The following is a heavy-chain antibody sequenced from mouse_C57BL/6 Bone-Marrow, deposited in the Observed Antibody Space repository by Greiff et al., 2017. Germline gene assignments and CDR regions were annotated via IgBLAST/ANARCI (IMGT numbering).Heavy chain of an antibody. CDR1: GYTFTSYW. V-gene: IGHV1-61*01. Sequence: QVQLQQPGAELVKPGASVTVSCKASGYTFTSYWMDWVKQRPGQGLEWIGNIYPSDSETPYNQKFKDKATLTVDKSSSTAYMQLSSLTSEDSAVYDCARRGSSVSGCFDVWGTGTAVTVSS. CDR2: IYPSDSET. CDR3: ARRGSSVSGCFDV. D-gene: IGHD2-2*01. J-gene: IGHJ1*03.